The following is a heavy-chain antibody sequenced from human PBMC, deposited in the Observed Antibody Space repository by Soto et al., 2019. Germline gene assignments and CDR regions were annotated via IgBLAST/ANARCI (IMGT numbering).Heavy chain of an antibody. CDR3: AREGRFLEWLPDYYGMDV. D-gene: IGHD3-3*01. CDR2: IYYSGST. Sequence: SLPSRVDGGRVSSEGNYWSWIRQHTEEGLEWIGYIYYSGSTYYNPSLKSRVTISVDTSKNQFSLKLSSVTAADTAVYYFAREGRFLEWLPDYYGMDVWVQGTTVTLS. J-gene: IGHJ6*02. V-gene: IGHV4-31*03. CDR1: GGRVSSEGNY.